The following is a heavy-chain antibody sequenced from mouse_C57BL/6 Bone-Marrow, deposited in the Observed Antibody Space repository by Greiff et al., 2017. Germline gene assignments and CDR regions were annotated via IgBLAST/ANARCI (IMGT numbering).Heavy chain of an antibody. J-gene: IGHJ3*01. CDR3: ARNSDYYGSAWFAY. V-gene: IGHV2-2*01. Sequence: VKLMESGPGLVQPSPSLSITCTVSGFSLTSYGVHWVRQSPGKGLEWLGVIWSGGSTDYNAAFISRLSISKDNSKSQVFFKMNSLQADDTAIYYCARNSDYYGSAWFAYWGQGTLVTVSA. CDR1: GFSLTSYG. CDR2: IWSGGST. D-gene: IGHD1-1*01.